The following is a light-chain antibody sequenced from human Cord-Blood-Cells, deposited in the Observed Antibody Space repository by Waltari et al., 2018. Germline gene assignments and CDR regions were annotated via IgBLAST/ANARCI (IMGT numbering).Light chain of an antibody. CDR2: GKN. Sequence: SSELTQDPAVSVALGQTVRITCQGDSLRSYYASCYQQKPGQAPVLVIYGKNNRPSGIPDRFSGYSSGNTASLTITGAQAEDEADYYCNSRDSSGNHVVFGGGTKLTVL. CDR1: SLRSYY. V-gene: IGLV3-19*01. J-gene: IGLJ2*01. CDR3: NSRDSSGNHVV.